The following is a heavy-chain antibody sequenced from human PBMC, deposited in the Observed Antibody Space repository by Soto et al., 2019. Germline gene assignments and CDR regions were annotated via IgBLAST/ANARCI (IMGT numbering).Heavy chain of an antibody. V-gene: IGHV4-59*01. CDR2: IYYSGST. Sequence: PSETLSLTCTVSGGSISSYYWGWIRQPPGKGLEWIGYIYYSGSTNYNPSLKSRVTISVDTSKNQFSLKLSSVTAADTAVYYCARDRRALLWFGELPSDYYGMDVWGQGTTVTVSS. D-gene: IGHD3-10*01. J-gene: IGHJ6*02. CDR3: ARDRRALLWFGELPSDYYGMDV. CDR1: GGSISSYY.